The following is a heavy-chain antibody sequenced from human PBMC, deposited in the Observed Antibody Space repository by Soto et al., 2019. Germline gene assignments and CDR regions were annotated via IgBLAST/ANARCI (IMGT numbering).Heavy chain of an antibody. J-gene: IGHJ4*02. Sequence: SETLSLTCAVYGGSFSGYYWSWIRQPPGRGLEWIGEINHSGSTNYNPSLKSRVTISVDTSKNQFSLKLSSVTAADTAVYYCARGRGEEKGDFDYWGQGTLVTVSS. V-gene: IGHV4-34*01. CDR3: ARGRGEEKGDFDY. D-gene: IGHD2-21*01. CDR2: INHSGST. CDR1: GGSFSGYY.